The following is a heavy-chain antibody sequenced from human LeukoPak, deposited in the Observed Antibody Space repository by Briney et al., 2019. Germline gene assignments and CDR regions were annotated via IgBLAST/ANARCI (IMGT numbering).Heavy chain of an antibody. Sequence: SETLSLTCTVSGGSISSYFWSWIRQPPGKGLEWIGYVYCSGSTNYNPSLKSRVTISVDTSKNQFSLKLSSVTAADTAVYYCARRSWGYFDYWGQGTLVTVSS. D-gene: IGHD7-27*01. CDR1: GGSISSYF. J-gene: IGHJ4*02. V-gene: IGHV4-59*01. CDR2: VYCSGST. CDR3: ARRSWGYFDY.